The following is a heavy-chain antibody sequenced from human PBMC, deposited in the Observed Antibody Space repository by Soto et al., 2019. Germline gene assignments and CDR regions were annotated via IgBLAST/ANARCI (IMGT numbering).Heavy chain of an antibody. CDR3: ARDRVTMVRGVIITRKGLAY. J-gene: IGHJ4*02. CDR2: ISYDGSNK. Sequence: QVQLVESGGGVVQPGRSLRLSCAASGFTFSSYAMHWVRQAPGQGLEWVAGISYDGSNKYYADSVKGRFTISRDNSKNTLYLQMNSLRAEDTAVYYCARDRVTMVRGVIITRKGLAYWGQGTLVTVSS. V-gene: IGHV3-30-3*01. CDR1: GFTFSSYA. D-gene: IGHD3-10*01.